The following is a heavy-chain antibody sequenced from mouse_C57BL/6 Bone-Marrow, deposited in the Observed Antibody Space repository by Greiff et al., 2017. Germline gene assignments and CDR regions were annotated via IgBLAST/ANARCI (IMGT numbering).Heavy chain of an antibody. CDR3: ASNWVAMDY. V-gene: IGHV1-85*01. Sequence: VKLMESGPELVKPGASVKLSCKASGYTFTSYDINWVKQRPGQGLEWIGWIYPRDGSTKYNEKFKGKATLTVDTSSSTAYMELHSLTSEDSAVYFCASNWVAMDYWGQGTSVTVSS. J-gene: IGHJ4*01. D-gene: IGHD4-1*01. CDR2: IYPRDGST. CDR1: GYTFTSYD.